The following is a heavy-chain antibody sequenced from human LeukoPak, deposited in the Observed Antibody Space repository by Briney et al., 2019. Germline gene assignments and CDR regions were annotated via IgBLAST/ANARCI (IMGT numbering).Heavy chain of an antibody. Sequence: SETLSLTCTVSGVSISSYYWSWIRQPPGKGLEWIGYIFYSGSTNYNPSLKSRVTISVDTSNNQLSLKLSSVTAADTAVYYCARQQHTSGWYGWFDPWGQGTLVTVSS. CDR1: GVSISSYY. J-gene: IGHJ5*02. CDR2: IFYSGST. CDR3: ARQQHTSGWYGWFDP. V-gene: IGHV4-59*08. D-gene: IGHD6-19*01.